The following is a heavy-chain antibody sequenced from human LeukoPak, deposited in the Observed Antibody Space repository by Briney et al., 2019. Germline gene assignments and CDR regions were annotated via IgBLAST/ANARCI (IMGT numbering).Heavy chain of an antibody. J-gene: IGHJ3*02. D-gene: IGHD3-3*02. CDR2: ISSSSSYI. V-gene: IGHV3-21*01. Sequence: GGSLRLSCAASGFTFSSYCMNWVRQAPGKGLEWVSSISSSSSYIYYADSVKGRFTISRDNAKNSLYLQMKSLRAEDTAVYYCSRGILATYNLIDAFDIWGQGTMVTVSS. CDR3: SRGILATYNLIDAFDI. CDR1: GFTFSSYC.